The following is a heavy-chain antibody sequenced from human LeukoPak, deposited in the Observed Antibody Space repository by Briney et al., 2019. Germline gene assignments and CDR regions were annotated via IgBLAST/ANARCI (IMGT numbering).Heavy chain of an antibody. CDR3: ARGGQAGTGDL. CDR1: GFTFDDYG. V-gene: IGHV3-66*01. CDR2: IYSGGST. Sequence: PGGSLRLSCAASGFTFDDYGMSWVRQAPGKGLEWVSLIYSGGSTYYADSVKGRFIISRDNSKNTLYLQMNSLRAEDTAVYYCARGGQAGTGDLWGQGTLVTVSS. J-gene: IGHJ5*02. D-gene: IGHD3-10*01.